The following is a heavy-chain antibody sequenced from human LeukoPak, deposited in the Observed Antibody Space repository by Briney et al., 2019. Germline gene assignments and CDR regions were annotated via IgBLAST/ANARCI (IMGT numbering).Heavy chain of an antibody. CDR1: GYSISSGYY. D-gene: IGHD3-10*01. CDR2: FYHSEST. CDR3: ARQYYYGSGSHNYFDY. J-gene: IGHJ4*02. V-gene: IGHV4-38-2*02. Sequence: SETLSLTCTVSGYSISSGYYWGWVRQPPGKGLEWIGSFYHSESTYYNPSLKSRVTISVDTSKNQFSLKLSSVTAADTAVYYCARQYYYGSGSHNYFDYWGQGTLVTVSS.